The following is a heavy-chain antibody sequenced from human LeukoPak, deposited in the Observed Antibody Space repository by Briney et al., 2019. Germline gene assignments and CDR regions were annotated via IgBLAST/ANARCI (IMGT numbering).Heavy chain of an antibody. CDR3: ARSRRNVNFDY. J-gene: IGHJ4*02. CDR2: IKQDGSEK. Sequence: GGSLRLSCAASGFSFSRYWMSWVRQAPGKGLEWVANIKQDGSEKNYVESVKGRFTISRDNAKNSLYLQTNSLRAEDTAVYYCARSRRNVNFDYWGQGTLVTVSS. D-gene: IGHD1-1*01. V-gene: IGHV3-7*01. CDR1: GFSFSRYW.